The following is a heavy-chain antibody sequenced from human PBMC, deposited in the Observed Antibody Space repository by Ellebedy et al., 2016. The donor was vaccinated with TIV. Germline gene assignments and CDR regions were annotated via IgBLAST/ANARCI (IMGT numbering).Heavy chain of an antibody. J-gene: IGHJ4*02. Sequence: GESLKISCTVSGFSFSDYAMSWVRQAPGKGLEWVSGISGSSDATFYADSVKGRFSISRDNAKRSLYLQMNSLRLEDTAVYYCARDAMIWIFDSWGQGTLVTVSS. CDR1: GFSFSDYA. D-gene: IGHD3-22*01. V-gene: IGHV3-23*01. CDR3: ARDAMIWIFDS. CDR2: ISGSSDAT.